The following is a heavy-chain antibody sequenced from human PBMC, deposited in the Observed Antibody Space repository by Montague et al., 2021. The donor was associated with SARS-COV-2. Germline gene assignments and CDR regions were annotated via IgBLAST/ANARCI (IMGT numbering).Heavy chain of an antibody. CDR2: IHYSGST. CDR3: ARIWYSSGYQGIYYFDY. V-gene: IGHV4-59*12. CDR1: GGSISSYY. Sequence: SETLSLTCTVSGGSISSYYWSWIRQPPGKGLEWIGHIHYSGSTNFNPSLKSRVTISVDTSKNQFSLKLSSVTAADTAVYYCARIWYSSGYQGIYYFDYWGQGTLVTVSS. D-gene: IGHD3-22*01. J-gene: IGHJ4*02.